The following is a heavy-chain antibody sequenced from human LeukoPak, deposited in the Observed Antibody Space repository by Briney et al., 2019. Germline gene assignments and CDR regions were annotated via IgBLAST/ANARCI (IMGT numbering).Heavy chain of an antibody. V-gene: IGHV5-51*01. D-gene: IGHD3-10*01. CDR2: IHPRDSDA. Sequence: GESLKISCKASGYSFTSYWIAWVRQMPGKGLEWMGVIHPRDSDARYNPSFQGQVTISVDKSINTAYLQWSSLRASDTAMYYCARQYGWYDPWGQGTLVTVSS. CDR3: ARQYGWYDP. CDR1: GYSFTSYW. J-gene: IGHJ5*02.